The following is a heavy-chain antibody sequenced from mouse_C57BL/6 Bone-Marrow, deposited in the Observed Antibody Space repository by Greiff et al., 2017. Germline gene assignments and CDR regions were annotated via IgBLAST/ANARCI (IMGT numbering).Heavy chain of an antibody. CDR2: INPGSGGT. V-gene: IGHV1-54*01. D-gene: IGHD1-1*01. J-gene: IGHJ4*01. CDR3: ASPNYYGSSYNAMDY. Sequence: QVQLQQSGAELVRPGTSVKVSCKASGYAFTNYLIEWVKQRPGQGLEWIGVINPGSGGTNYNEKFKGKATLTADKSSSTAYMQLSSLTSEDSAVYFCASPNYYGSSYNAMDYWGQGTSVTVSS. CDR1: GYAFTNYL.